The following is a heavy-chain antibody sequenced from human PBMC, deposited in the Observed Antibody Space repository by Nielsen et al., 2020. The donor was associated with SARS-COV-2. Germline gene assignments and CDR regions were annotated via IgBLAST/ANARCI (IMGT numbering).Heavy chain of an antibody. Sequence: GESLKISCAVTASSNYMSWVRQAPGKGLEWVSIIYSGGSTYYADSVKGRLTISRDNSKNTLYLQMSSLRAEDTAVYYCVRDMWLATAGTYFDYWGQGTLVTVSS. V-gene: IGHV3-66*01. D-gene: IGHD6-13*01. CDR1: TASSNY. J-gene: IGHJ4*02. CDR2: IYSGGST. CDR3: VRDMWLATAGTYFDY.